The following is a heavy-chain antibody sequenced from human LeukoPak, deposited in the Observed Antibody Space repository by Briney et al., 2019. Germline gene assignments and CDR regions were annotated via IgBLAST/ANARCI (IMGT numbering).Heavy chain of an antibody. V-gene: IGHV5-51*01. Sequence: ESLKISFKSSGYSFTSYWIGWVRQMPGKGLEWMGIIYPGDSDTRYSPSFQGQVTISADKSISTAYLQWSSLKASDTAMYYCARSYGSGSYYKATIYYFDYWGQGTLVTVSS. CDR1: GYSFTSYW. CDR2: IYPGDSDT. CDR3: ARSYGSGSYYKATIYYFDY. J-gene: IGHJ4*02. D-gene: IGHD3-10*01.